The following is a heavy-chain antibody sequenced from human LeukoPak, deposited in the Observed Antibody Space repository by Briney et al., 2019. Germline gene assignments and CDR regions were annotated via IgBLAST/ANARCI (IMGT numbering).Heavy chain of an antibody. CDR2: IGSGGIDT. V-gene: IGHV3-23*01. D-gene: IGHD6-19*01. CDR1: GLTFNTYA. CDR3: ERPGLPVAGTRWFDP. Sequence: PGGSLRLSCVASGLTFNTYAMSGVRQAPGKGLEWVSGIGSGGIDTHYADSVKGRFTISRDNSRNTLYLQMNSLRVEDTAAYYCERPGLPVAGTRWFDPWGQGTQVTVSS. J-gene: IGHJ5*02.